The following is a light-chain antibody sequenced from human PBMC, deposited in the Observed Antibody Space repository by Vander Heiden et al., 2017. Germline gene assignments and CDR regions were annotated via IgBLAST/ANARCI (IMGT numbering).Light chain of an antibody. V-gene: IGKV3-20*01. CDR2: GTF. J-gene: IGKJ1*01. Sequence: VLTQSPGSLCLPPGETATLSCRTTRTISSTYLAWYHHRPGQGPRLLIYGTFNRATGIPDRFSGSGSGRDFTLTIRGLEPEDVGVYYCQQYLSSVWTFGRGTKVQIK. CDR3: QQYLSSVWT. CDR1: RTISSTY.